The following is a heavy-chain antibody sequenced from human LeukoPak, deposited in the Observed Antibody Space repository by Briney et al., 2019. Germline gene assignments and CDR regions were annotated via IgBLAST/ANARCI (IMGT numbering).Heavy chain of an antibody. J-gene: IGHJ5*02. CDR3: ARNSNCTGGSCYSGWVFDP. CDR1: GGSISTYY. Sequence: PSETLSLTCTVSGGSISTYYWTWIRQPPGKGLEWIGYIHNSVTNSKPSLKSRVTISVDTSKNRSSLKLSSVTAADTAVYYCARNSNCTGGSCYSGWVFDPWGQGTLSPSPQ. V-gene: IGHV4-59*12. D-gene: IGHD2-15*01. CDR2: IHNSVT.